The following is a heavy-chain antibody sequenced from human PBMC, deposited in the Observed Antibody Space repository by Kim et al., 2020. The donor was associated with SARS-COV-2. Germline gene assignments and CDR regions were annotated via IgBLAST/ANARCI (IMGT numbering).Heavy chain of an antibody. CDR3: ARPHYDILTGYYSPYFDY. Sequence: ASVKVSCKASGYTFTSYPMHWVRQAPGQRLEWMGWINVGNGNTKYSQKFQGRVTITRDTSASTAYMELSSLRSEDTAVYYCARPHYDILTGYYSPYFDYWGQGTLVTVSS. CDR2: INVGNGNT. V-gene: IGHV1-3*01. J-gene: IGHJ4*02. CDR1: GYTFTSYP. D-gene: IGHD3-9*01.